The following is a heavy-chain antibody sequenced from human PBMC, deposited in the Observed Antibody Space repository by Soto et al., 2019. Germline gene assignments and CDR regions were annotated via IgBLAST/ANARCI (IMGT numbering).Heavy chain of an antibody. J-gene: IGHJ2*01. V-gene: IGHV4-59*05. CDR1: GGSISSFY. D-gene: IGHD6-19*01. CDR3: ARSDDVAGIAWYFDL. Sequence: PSETLSLTCTVSGGSISSFYWSWIRQPPGKGLEWIGSIYYSGSTYYNPSLKSRVTISVDTSKNQFSPKLSSVTAADTAVYYCARSDDVAGIAWYFDLWGRGTLVTVSS. CDR2: IYYSGST.